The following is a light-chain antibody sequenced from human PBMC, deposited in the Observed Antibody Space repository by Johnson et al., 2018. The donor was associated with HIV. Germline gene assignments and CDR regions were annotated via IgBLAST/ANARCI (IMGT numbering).Light chain of an antibody. CDR2: ENN. V-gene: IGLV1-51*02. CDR1: SSNIGNNY. Sequence: QPVLTQPPSVSAAPGQKVTISCSGSSSNIGNNYVSWYQQLTGTAPKLLIYENNKRPSGIPDRFSGSKSGTSATLGITGLQTGDEADYYCGTWDSSLSGYVVGTVTTVTVL. CDR3: GTWDSSLSGYV. J-gene: IGLJ1*01.